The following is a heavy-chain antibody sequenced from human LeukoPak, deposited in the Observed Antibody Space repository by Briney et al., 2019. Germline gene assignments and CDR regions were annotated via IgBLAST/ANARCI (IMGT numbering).Heavy chain of an antibody. CDR1: GFTFSSYA. D-gene: IGHD6-13*01. Sequence: GGSLRLSCAASGFTFSSYAMSWVRQAPGKGLEWVSAISGSGGSTYYADSVKGRFTISRDNSKNTLYLQMNSLRAEDTAVYYCAKVSWTRQQLPKYFDYWGQGTLVTVSS. J-gene: IGHJ4*02. CDR3: AKVSWTRQQLPKYFDY. CDR2: ISGSGGST. V-gene: IGHV3-23*01.